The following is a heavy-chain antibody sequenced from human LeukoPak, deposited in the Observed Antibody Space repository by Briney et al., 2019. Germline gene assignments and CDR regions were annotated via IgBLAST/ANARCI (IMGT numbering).Heavy chain of an antibody. J-gene: IGHJ3*02. CDR3: ARLTGSAI. CDR1: GGSISSSSYY. Sequence: SETLSLTCTVSGGSISSSSYYWGWIRQPPGKGLECIGSIYYSGSTYYNPSLKSRVTISVDMSKNQCSLRLSSVTAADTALYYCARLTGSAIWGQGTMVTVSS. CDR2: IYYSGST. D-gene: IGHD3-10*01. V-gene: IGHV4-39*01.